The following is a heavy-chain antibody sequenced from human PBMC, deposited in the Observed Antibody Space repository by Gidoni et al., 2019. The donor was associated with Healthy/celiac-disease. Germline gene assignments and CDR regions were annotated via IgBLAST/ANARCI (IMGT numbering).Heavy chain of an antibody. CDR2: IWYDGSNK. CDR3: AREKGEVGALDFPGMDV. D-gene: IGHD1-26*01. V-gene: IGHV3-33*01. Sequence: GLEWVAVIWYDGSNKYYADSVKGRFTISRDNSKNTLYLQMNSLRAEDTAVYYCAREKGEVGALDFPGMDVWGQGTTVTVSS. J-gene: IGHJ6*02.